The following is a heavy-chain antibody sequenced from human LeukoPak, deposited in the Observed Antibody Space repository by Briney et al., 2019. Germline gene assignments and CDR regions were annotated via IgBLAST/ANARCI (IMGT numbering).Heavy chain of an antibody. Sequence: GGSLRVSCAASGFTFSSYAMHWVRQAPGKGLEYVSAISTNGGTTYYANSVEGRFTISRDNSKNTLYLQMGSLRTEDMAVYYCARGKGIYCGGDCSALDYWGQGTLVTVSS. CDR2: ISTNGGTT. CDR3: ARGKGIYCGGDCSALDY. CDR1: GFTFSSYA. J-gene: IGHJ4*02. V-gene: IGHV3-64*01. D-gene: IGHD2-21*02.